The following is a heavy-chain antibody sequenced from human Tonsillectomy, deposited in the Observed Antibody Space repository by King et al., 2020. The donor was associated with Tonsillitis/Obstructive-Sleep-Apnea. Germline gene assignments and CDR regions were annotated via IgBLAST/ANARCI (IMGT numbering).Heavy chain of an antibody. J-gene: IGHJ4*01. CDR2: IWYDGRTK. CDR1: GFTFRTYG. V-gene: IGHV3-33*01. Sequence: HVQLVESGGGVVQPGRSLRLSCAASGFTFRTYGMHWVRQAPGKGLEWVAVIWYDGRTKYYADSVKGRFTISRDNSKNTLYLQMNSLRAEDTAVYYCARGAPSALDYWGHGTLVTVSS. CDR3: ARGAPSALDY.